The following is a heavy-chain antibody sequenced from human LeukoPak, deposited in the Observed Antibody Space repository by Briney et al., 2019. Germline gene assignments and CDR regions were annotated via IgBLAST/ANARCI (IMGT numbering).Heavy chain of an antibody. CDR1: GFTVSSNY. J-gene: IGHJ3*01. D-gene: IGHD7-27*01. CDR3: ARDLGLKRHEVFDF. Sequence: GGSLRLSCAASGFTVSSNYMSWVRQAPGKGLEWVSVIYSGGSTYYADSVKGRFTISRDNSKNTLYLQMNSLRAEDTAVYYCARDLGLKRHEVFDFGGQGTMVTVS. CDR2: IYSGGST. V-gene: IGHV3-53*01.